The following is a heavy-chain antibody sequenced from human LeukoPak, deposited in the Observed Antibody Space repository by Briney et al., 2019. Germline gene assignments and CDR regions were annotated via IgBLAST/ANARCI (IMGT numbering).Heavy chain of an antibody. D-gene: IGHD6-19*01. J-gene: IGHJ6*02. CDR2: ISGSGGST. CDR3: AKSAYSSGWSDYYYYGMDV. CDR1: GFTFSSYA. V-gene: IGHV3-23*01. Sequence: SGGSLRLSCAASGFTFSSYAMSWVRQAPGKGLEWVSAISGSGGSTYYADSVKGRFTISRDNSKNTLYLQMNSLRAEDTAVYYCAKSAYSSGWSDYYYYGMDVWGQGTTVTVSS.